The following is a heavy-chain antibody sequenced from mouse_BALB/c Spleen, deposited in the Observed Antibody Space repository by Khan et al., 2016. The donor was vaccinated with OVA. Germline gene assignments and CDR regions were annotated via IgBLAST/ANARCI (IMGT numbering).Heavy chain of an antibody. CDR1: GYTFTSYW. V-gene: IGHV1S41*01. CDR2: IGPGSSNA. D-gene: IGHD1-1*01. CDR3: ARENDYGRSCYAMDY. J-gene: IGHJ4*01. Sequence: DLVKPAASVKLSCKASGYTFTSYWINWIKQRPGQGLEWIGRIGPGSSNAYYNDMFKGKATLTADTSSNTAYIQLSSLTSEDSASYFCARENDYGRSCYAMDYWGQGTSVTVSA.